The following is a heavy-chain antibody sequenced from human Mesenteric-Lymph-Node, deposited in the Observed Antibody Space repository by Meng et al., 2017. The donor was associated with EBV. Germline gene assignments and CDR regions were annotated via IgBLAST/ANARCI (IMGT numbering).Heavy chain of an antibody. D-gene: IGHD4-17*01. CDR1: GGSVSSGGHS. Sequence: QLQLQEPGPGLVKPSQTLSLPCAVSGGSVSSGGHSWSWIRQPPGKGLEWIGYIYHTGSTYYNPSLKSRVTISIDTSKNQFSLKLSSVTAADTAVYFCVRGFGDNNNWFGPWGQGTLVTVSS. V-gene: IGHV4-30-2*01. CDR2: IYHTGST. CDR3: VRGFGDNNNWFGP. J-gene: IGHJ5*02.